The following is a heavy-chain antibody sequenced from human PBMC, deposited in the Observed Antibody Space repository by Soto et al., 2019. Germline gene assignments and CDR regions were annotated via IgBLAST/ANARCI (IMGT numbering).Heavy chain of an antibody. Sequence: SETLSLTCTVSGGSVSSGSYYWSWIRQPPGKGLEWIGYIYYSGSTNCNPSLKSRVTISVDTSKNQFSLKLSSVTAADTAVYYCARVVLDRIAAAGTGSGYYYYYGMDVWGQGTTVTVSS. CDR3: ARVVLDRIAAAGTGSGYYYYYGMDV. D-gene: IGHD6-13*01. CDR2: IYYSGST. CDR1: GGSVSSGSYY. J-gene: IGHJ6*02. V-gene: IGHV4-61*01.